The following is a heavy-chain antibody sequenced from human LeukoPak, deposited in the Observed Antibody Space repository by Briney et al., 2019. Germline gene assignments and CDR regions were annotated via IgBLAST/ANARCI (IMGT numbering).Heavy chain of an antibody. D-gene: IGHD3-22*01. V-gene: IGHV4-34*01. J-gene: IGHJ5*02. CDR1: GGSFSGYY. CDR3: ARHVWYYYDSSGYYILDWFDP. Sequence: SETLSLTCAVYGGSFSGYYWSWIRQPPGKGLEWIGNIYYSGSTYYNPSLKTRIAISVDTSKNQFSLKLSSVTAADTAVYYCARHVWYYYDSSGYYILDWFDPWGQGTLVTVSS. CDR2: IYYSGST.